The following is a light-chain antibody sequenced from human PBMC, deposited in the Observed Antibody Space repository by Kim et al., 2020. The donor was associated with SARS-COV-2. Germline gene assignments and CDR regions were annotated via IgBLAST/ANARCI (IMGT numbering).Light chain of an antibody. V-gene: IGLV3-19*01. CDR1: SLRKYY. CDR2: GRN. J-gene: IGLJ3*02. Sequence: SSELTQDPAVSVALGQTVRITCQGDSLRKYYASWYQQKPRQSPLLVVYGRNNRPSGVPDRFSDSSSGNTASLIITGAQAEDEADYYCASRDSSGNHLLFGGGTKLTVL. CDR3: ASRDSSGNHLL.